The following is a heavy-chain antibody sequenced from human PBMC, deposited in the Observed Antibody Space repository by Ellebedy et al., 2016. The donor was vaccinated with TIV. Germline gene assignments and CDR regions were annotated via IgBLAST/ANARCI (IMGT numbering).Heavy chain of an antibody. CDR1: GFTFSNAW. CDR2: IKSKTDGGTT. V-gene: IGHV3-15*01. D-gene: IGHD3-3*01. CDR3: TARKFWSGYRL. J-gene: IGHJ4*02. Sequence: GESLKISXAASGFTFSNAWMSWVRQAPGKGLEWVGRIKSKTDGGTTDYAAPVKGRFTISRDDSKNTLYLQMNSLKTEDTAVYYCTARKFWSGYRLWGQGTLVTVSS.